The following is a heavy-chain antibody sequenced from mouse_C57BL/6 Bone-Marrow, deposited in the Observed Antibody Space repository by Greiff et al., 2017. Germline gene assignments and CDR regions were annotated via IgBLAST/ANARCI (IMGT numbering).Heavy chain of an antibody. D-gene: IGHD4-1*01. CDR2: INPNNGGT. J-gene: IGHJ3*01. CDR1: GYTFTDYY. Sequence: VQLQQSGPELVKPGASVKISCKASGYTFTDYYMNWVKQSHGKSLEWIGDINPNNGGTSYNQKFKGKATLTVDKSSSTAYMELRSLTSEDSAVYYCAKELGRPFAYWGQGTLVTVSA. V-gene: IGHV1-26*01. CDR3: AKELGRPFAY.